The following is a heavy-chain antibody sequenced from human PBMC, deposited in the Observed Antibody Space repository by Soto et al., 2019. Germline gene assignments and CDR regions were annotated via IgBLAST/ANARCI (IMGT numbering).Heavy chain of an antibody. CDR2: VYYTGST. J-gene: IGHJ5*02. Sequence: SETLSLTCTVSGASIKSTDYYWSWIRQAPGKGLEWIGYVYYTGSTYYNPSLMSRLTISVDTSKNQFSLKLTSVTAAETAVYYCVRTAREGAVAPHWFDRWGKGTQVTVSS. CDR3: VRTAREGAVAPHWFDR. D-gene: IGHD2-21*02. CDR1: GASIKSTDYY. V-gene: IGHV4-30-4*01.